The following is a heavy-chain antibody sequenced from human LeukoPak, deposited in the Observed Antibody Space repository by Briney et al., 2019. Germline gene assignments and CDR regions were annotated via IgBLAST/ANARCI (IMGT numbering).Heavy chain of an antibody. V-gene: IGHV3-21*01. CDR2: ISNSSSYI. CDR3: ARDSYCSGGSCYCLFDY. Sequence: GGSLRLSCAASGFTFSSYSMNWVRQAPGKGLEWVSSISNSSSYIYYADSVKGRFTISRDNAKNSLYLQMNSLRAEDTAVYYCARDSYCSGGSCYCLFDYWGQGTLVTVSS. CDR1: GFTFSSYS. J-gene: IGHJ4*02. D-gene: IGHD2-15*01.